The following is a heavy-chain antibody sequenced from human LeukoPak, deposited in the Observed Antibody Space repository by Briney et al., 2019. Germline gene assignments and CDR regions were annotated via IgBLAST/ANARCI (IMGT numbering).Heavy chain of an antibody. CDR1: GFTVSSGY. V-gene: IGHV3-53*01. Sequence: GGSLTLSCVASGFTVSSGYMSWVRQAPGKGLEWVSVIYSGGSTYYADPVKGRFTISRDNSKNTLYLQMNSLRAEDTAVYYCASGSGSYRTPYYYMDVWGTGTTVTVSS. CDR2: IYSGGST. CDR3: ASGSGSYRTPYYYMDV. D-gene: IGHD3-10*01. J-gene: IGHJ6*03.